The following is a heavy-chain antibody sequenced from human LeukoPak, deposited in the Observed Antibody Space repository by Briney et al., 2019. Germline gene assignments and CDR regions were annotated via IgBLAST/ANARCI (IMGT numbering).Heavy chain of an antibody. J-gene: IGHJ3*01. CDR1: GFNFRDAA. CDR2: ISFSGDNS. CDR3: AKDIQLST. Sequence: GGSLRPSRAASGFNFRDAAMTWVRQAPGKGLEWVSLISFSGDNSYYADSVKGRFTISRDNSKNTLSLQMNSLRVEDTAIYYCAKDIQLSTWGLGTMVTVSS. V-gene: IGHV3-23*01. D-gene: IGHD5-24*01.